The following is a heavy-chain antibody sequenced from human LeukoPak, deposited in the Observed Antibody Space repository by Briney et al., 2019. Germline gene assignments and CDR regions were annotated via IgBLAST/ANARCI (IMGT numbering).Heavy chain of an antibody. CDR1: GYTLTELS. CDR3: ATATSYSSSSDSLKN. Sequence: ASVKVSCKVSGYTLTELSMHWVRQAPGKGLEWMGGFDPEGGETIYAQKFQGRVTMTEDTSTDTAYMELSSLRSEDTAVYYCATATSYSSSSDSLKNWGQGTLVTVSS. D-gene: IGHD6-6*01. J-gene: IGHJ4*02. CDR2: FDPEGGET. V-gene: IGHV1-24*01.